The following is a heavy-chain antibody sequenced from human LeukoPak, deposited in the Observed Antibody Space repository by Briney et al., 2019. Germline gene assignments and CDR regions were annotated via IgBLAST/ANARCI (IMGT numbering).Heavy chain of an antibody. Sequence: ASEKVSCKASGYTFTSYGISWVRQAPGQGLEWMGWISAYNGNTNYAQKLQGRVTMTTDTSTSTAYMELRSLRSDDTAVYYCARNYYDSSGYGSLNWFDPWGQGTLVTVSS. CDR2: ISAYNGNT. D-gene: IGHD3-22*01. J-gene: IGHJ5*02. CDR3: ARNYYDSSGYGSLNWFDP. V-gene: IGHV1-18*01. CDR1: GYTFTSYG.